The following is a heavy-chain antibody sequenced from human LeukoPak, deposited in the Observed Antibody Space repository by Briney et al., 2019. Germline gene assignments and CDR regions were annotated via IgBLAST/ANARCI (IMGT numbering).Heavy chain of an antibody. CDR2: TNLDGRST. CDR1: GFTFSNYW. J-gene: IGHJ3*02. CDR3: AKGRRRVTMIVVEDAFDI. D-gene: IGHD3-22*01. Sequence: GGSLRLSCVASGFTFSNYWIHWVRQVPGKGLVWVSRTNLDGRSTTYADSVKGRFTISRDNSKNTLYLQMNSLRAEDTAVYYCAKGRRRVTMIVVEDAFDIWGQGTMVTVSS. V-gene: IGHV3-74*01.